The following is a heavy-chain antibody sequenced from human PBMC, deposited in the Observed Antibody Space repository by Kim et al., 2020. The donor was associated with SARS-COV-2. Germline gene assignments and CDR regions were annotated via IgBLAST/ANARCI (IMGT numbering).Heavy chain of an antibody. Sequence: GGSLRLSCAASGFTFSNFPMTWVRQAPGKGLDWVSGISTTGGSSYYADSVKGRFIISRDNPKNSLYLHMGSLRAEDTAVYYCARGPQGLLTFFDYWGQGVLVTVSS. V-gene: IGHV3-23*01. D-gene: IGHD1-20*01. J-gene: IGHJ4*02. CDR1: GFTFSNFP. CDR2: ISTTGGSS. CDR3: ARGPQGLLTFFDY.